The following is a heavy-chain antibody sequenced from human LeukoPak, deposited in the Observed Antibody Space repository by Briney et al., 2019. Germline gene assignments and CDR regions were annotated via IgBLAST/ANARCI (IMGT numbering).Heavy chain of an antibody. J-gene: IGHJ6*02. V-gene: IGHV3-53*01. CDR2: IYSDGST. CDR3: ARERMTGYNNYYFHYGMDV. CDR1: GFTVSRNY. Sequence: GGSLRLSCSASGFTVSRNYMTWVRQAPGKGLEWVSVIYSDGSTYYVDSVRGRFTSSRDNSKNTLYLQMNSLRAEDTAVYYCARERMTGYNNYYFHYGMDVWGRGTTVTVSS. D-gene: IGHD3-9*01.